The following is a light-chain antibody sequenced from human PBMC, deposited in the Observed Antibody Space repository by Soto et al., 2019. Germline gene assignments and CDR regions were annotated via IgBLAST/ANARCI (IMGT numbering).Light chain of an antibody. Sequence: QSVLTQPPSVSRTPGQTVTISCSGSSSDIGSNSVNWYQHVPGTAPRVLIYTHNQRPSGVPDRFSGSKSGTSASLAISGLRSEDEADYYCATWDDSLNGVFGGGTKLTVL. CDR2: THN. CDR1: SSDIGSNS. J-gene: IGLJ3*02. V-gene: IGLV1-44*01. CDR3: ATWDDSLNGV.